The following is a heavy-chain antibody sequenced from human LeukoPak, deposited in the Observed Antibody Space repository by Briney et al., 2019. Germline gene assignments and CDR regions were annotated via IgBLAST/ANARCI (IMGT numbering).Heavy chain of an antibody. J-gene: IGHJ4*02. Sequence: SETLSLTCAVYGGPFSGYYWSWIRQPPGKGLEWIGEINHSGSANYNPSLKSRVTISGDMSKNQFSLKLSSVTAADTAVYYCARARGDYYDSSGYYSAFDYWGRGTLVTVSS. CDR2: INHSGSA. V-gene: IGHV4-34*01. CDR3: ARARGDYYDSSGYYSAFDY. D-gene: IGHD3-22*01. CDR1: GGPFSGYY.